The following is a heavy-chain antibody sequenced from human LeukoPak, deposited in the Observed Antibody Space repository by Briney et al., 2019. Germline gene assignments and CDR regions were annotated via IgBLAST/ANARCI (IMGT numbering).Heavy chain of an antibody. V-gene: IGHV4-38-2*02. CDR3: AREGVQRREIDY. J-gene: IGHJ4*02. CDR1: GYSISSGYY. D-gene: IGHD1-1*01. Sequence: SETLSLTCAVSGYSISSGYYWGWIRQPPGKGLEWIGSIYHSGSTYYNPSLKSRVTISVDTSKNQFSLKLSSVTAADTAVYYCAREGVQRREIDYWGQGTLVTVSS. CDR2: IYHSGST.